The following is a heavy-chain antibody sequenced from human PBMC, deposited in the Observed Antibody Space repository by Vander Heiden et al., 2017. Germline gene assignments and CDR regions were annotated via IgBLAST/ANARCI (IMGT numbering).Heavy chain of an antibody. V-gene: IGHV3-74*01. CDR1: GFTLSNYW. CDR2: INWDGSYI. Sequence: EMQLVESGGGLVQPGGSLRLPCLASGFTLSNYWVHWGRQAPGRGLEWVSRINWDGSYIAYADAVKGRFTSSRDSARNTVYLEMSGLKGEDTAVYFCLRDFRASDLWGQGTLVTVSS. J-gene: IGHJ5*02. CDR3: LRDFRASDL.